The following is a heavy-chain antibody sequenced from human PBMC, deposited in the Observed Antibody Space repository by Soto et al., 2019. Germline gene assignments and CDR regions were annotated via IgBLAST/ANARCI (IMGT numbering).Heavy chain of an antibody. CDR1: GFTFSSYA. Sequence: EVQLLESGGGLVQTGGSLRLSGAASGFTFSSYAMNWVRQAPGKGLEWVSGISGGCGNTNYADSLKGRFTISRDNSKNTLYLQMNSLRVEDTAVYYCAKGATAATTRVDYWVQGTLVTVSS. CDR2: ISGGCGNT. J-gene: IGHJ4*02. D-gene: IGHD1-26*01. CDR3: AKGATAATTRVDY. V-gene: IGHV3-23*01.